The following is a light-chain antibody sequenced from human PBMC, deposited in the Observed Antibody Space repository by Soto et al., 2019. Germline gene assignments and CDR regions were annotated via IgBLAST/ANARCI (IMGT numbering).Light chain of an antibody. J-gene: IGKJ5*01. CDR1: QAIDTY. V-gene: IGKV1-9*01. Sequence: DIQLTQSPSFLSASVGDRVTITCRASQAIDTYLAWYQQKPGKAPKLLIYAASLLQSGVPSRFSGSGSGTEFTLTINSLQPEDFASYYCQQLNSFPFIFVQGTRLEI. CDR3: QQLNSFPFI. CDR2: AAS.